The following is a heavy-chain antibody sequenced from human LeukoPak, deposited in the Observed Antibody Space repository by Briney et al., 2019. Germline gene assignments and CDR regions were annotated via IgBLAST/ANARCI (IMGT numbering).Heavy chain of an antibody. CDR1: GYTFTNYG. Sequence: ASVKVSCKASGYTFTNYGISWVRQAPGQGLEWLGWINGYNGNTKFAQKLQGRVTMTTDTSTSTAHMALRSLRSDDTAVYYCARGLPPRRNYDSNGYYSYYFDYWGQGTLVTVSS. J-gene: IGHJ4*02. D-gene: IGHD3-22*01. CDR2: INGYNGNT. V-gene: IGHV1-18*01. CDR3: ARGLPPRRNYDSNGYYSYYFDY.